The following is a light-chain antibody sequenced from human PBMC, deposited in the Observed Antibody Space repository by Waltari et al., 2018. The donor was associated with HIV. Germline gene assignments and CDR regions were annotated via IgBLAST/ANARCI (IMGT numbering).Light chain of an antibody. V-gene: IGKV3-20*01. J-gene: IGKJ1*01. Sequence: EIVLTQSPGTLSLSPGERATLSCRASQIVSSAYLAWYQQKPGQAPRLLIYGASPRATGVPDRFSGSGFGTDFTLTISRLEPEDFAVYYCQQYGNSPETFGQGARVEI. CDR1: QIVSSAY. CDR2: GAS. CDR3: QQYGNSPET.